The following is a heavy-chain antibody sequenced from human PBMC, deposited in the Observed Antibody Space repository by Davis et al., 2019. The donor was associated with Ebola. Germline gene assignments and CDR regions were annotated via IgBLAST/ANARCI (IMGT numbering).Heavy chain of an antibody. D-gene: IGHD2-8*02. CDR1: GYTFTNYW. Sequence: GESLKISCEGSGYTFTNYWISWVRQMPGKGLEWMGRIDPTDSFTQYSPSFQGHVTISIDRSINTAYLQWSNLEASDTAMYYCARQGERGYCTGGVCYTRPKYYYGMDVWGQGTTVTVSS. V-gene: IGHV5-10-1*01. J-gene: IGHJ6*02. CDR2: IDPTDSFT. CDR3: ARQGERGYCTGGVCYTRPKYYYGMDV.